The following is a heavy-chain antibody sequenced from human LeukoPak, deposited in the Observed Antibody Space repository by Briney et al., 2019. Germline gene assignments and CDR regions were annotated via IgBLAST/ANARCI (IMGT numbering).Heavy chain of an antibody. D-gene: IGHD4-17*01. V-gene: IGHV3-9*01. CDR1: GFTFDDYA. CDR3: AKGHDYGDYGALYYGMDV. CDR2: ISWNSGSI. J-gene: IGHJ6*02. Sequence: QTGGSLRLSCAASGFTFDDYAMHWVRQAPGKGLEWVSGISWNSGSIGYADSVKGRFTISRDNAKNSLYLQMNSLRAEDTALYYCAKGHDYGDYGALYYGMDVWGQGTTVTVSS.